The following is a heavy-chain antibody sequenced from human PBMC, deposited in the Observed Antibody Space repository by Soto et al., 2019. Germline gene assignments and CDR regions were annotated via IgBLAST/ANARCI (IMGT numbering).Heavy chain of an antibody. V-gene: IGHV4-30-2*01. CDR1: GGSISSGGYS. D-gene: IGHD3-16*01. Sequence: QLQLQESGSGLVKPSQTLSLTCAVSGGSISSGGYSWSWIRQPPGKGLEWIGYIYHSGSTYYNPSPKGRVTKSVDRAKNPFSLELGLLTAADTAVDFCCRAGGLGTGAADHWGQGTLVTVSS. CDR2: IYHSGST. CDR3: CRAGGLGTGAADH. J-gene: IGHJ4*02.